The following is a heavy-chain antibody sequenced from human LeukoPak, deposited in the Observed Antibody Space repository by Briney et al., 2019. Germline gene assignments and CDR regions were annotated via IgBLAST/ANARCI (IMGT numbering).Heavy chain of an antibody. Sequence: ASVNVSCKASGYTFTGYYMHWVRQAPGQGLEWMGWINPNSGGTNYAQKFQGRVTMTRDTSISTDYMELSRLRSDDTAVYYCARDVGVRIAVAGPYYFDYWGQGTLVTVSS. V-gene: IGHV1-2*02. D-gene: IGHD6-19*01. J-gene: IGHJ4*02. CDR3: ARDVGVRIAVAGPYYFDY. CDR2: INPNSGGT. CDR1: GYTFTGYY.